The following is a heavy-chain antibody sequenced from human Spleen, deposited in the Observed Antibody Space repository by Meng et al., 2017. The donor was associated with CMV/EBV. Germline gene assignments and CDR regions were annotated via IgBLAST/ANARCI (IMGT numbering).Heavy chain of an antibody. V-gene: IGHV3-20*04. D-gene: IGHD2-2*02. CDR2: INWNGGST. Sequence: ETLSLTCAASGFTFDDYGMSWVRQAPGKGLEWVSGINWNGGSTGYADSVKGRFTISRDNSKNTLYLQMNSLRAEDTAVYYCAKDTAIVVVPATIVSGGMDVWGQGTTVTVSS. J-gene: IGHJ6*02. CDR1: GFTFDDYG. CDR3: AKDTAIVVVPATIVSGGMDV.